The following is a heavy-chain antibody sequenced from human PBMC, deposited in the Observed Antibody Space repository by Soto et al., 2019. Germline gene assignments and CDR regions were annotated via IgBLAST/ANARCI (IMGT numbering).Heavy chain of an antibody. V-gene: IGHV3-30-3*01. J-gene: IGHJ4*02. D-gene: IGHD3-16*01. CDR3: ARAYEGAYFVY. Sequence: QVQLVESGGGVVQPGRSLRLSCAASGFTFSSYAMHWVRQAPGKGLEWVAVISYDGSNKYYADSVKGRFTISRDNSKNTLYLQMNSLRAEDTAVYYCARAYEGAYFVYWGQGTLVTVSS. CDR1: GFTFSSYA. CDR2: ISYDGSNK.